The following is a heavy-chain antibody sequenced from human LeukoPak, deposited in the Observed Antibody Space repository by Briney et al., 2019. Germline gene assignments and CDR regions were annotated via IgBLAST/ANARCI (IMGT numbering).Heavy chain of an antibody. CDR3: YGSGSSFDY. J-gene: IGHJ4*02. Sequence: GASVKVSCKASGGTFSSYAISWVRQAPGQGLEWMGWMNPNSGNTGYAQKFQGRVTMTRNTSISTAYMELSSLRSEDTAVYYCYGSGSSFDYWGQGTLVTVSS. D-gene: IGHD3-10*01. V-gene: IGHV1-8*02. CDR1: GGTFSSYA. CDR2: MNPNSGNT.